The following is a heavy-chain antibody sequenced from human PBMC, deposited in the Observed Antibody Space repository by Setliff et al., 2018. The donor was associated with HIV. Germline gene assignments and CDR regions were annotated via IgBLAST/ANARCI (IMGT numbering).Heavy chain of an antibody. CDR2: MNPKSGNT. V-gene: IGHV1-8*03. Sequence: ASVKVSCKASGYTFTQSDTNWVRQATGQSPEWMGWMNPKSGNTGYKRTFQDRITITRETSINTIHMELKSLTAEDTAVYSCARSGPRDHDFWYDQYRRYFDLWGRGTLVTVS. CDR1: GYTFTQSD. J-gene: IGHJ2*01. CDR3: ARSGPRDHDFWYDQYRRYFDL. D-gene: IGHD3-3*01.